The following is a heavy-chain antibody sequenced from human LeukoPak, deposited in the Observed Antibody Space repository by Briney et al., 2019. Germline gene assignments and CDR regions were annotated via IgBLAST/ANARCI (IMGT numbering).Heavy chain of an antibody. Sequence: ASVKVSCKASGYTFTSYGISWVRQAPGQGPEWMGWISAYNGNTNYAQKLQGRVTMTTGTSTSTAYMELRSLRSDDTAVYYCARDTYYYDSSGYPDYWGQGTRVTVSS. J-gene: IGHJ4*02. CDR2: ISAYNGNT. CDR3: ARDTYYYDSSGYPDY. CDR1: GYTFTSYG. D-gene: IGHD3-22*01. V-gene: IGHV1-18*01.